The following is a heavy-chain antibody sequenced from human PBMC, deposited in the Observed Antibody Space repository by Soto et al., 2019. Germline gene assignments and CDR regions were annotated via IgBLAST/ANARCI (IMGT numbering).Heavy chain of an antibody. D-gene: IGHD5-12*01. CDR1: GFSFSGSA. J-gene: IGHJ4*02. Sequence: PGGSLRLSCAASGFSFSGSAMLWVRQASGKGLEWVGRVRSKTNNYATEYPASLKGRFTISRDDSKNTAYLQMNSLKAEDTAVYYCATHSRDGYNDEYYFDYWAGEPWSPSPQ. CDR2: VRSKTNNYAT. V-gene: IGHV3-73*01. CDR3: ATHSRDGYNDEYYFDY.